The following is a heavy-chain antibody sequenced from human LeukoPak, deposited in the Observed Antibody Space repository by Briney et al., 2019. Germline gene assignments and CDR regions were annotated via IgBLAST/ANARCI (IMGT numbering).Heavy chain of an antibody. D-gene: IGHD3-9*01. Sequence: GGSLRLSCAASGFTFSSYAMSWVRQAPGKGLEWVSAISGSGGSTYYADSVKGRFTISRDNSKNTLYLQMNSLRAEDTAVYYCAKAPYFDWLLHLGPWGQGTLVTVSS. J-gene: IGHJ5*02. CDR3: AKAPYFDWLLHLGP. CDR2: ISGSGGST. CDR1: GFTFSSYA. V-gene: IGHV3-23*01.